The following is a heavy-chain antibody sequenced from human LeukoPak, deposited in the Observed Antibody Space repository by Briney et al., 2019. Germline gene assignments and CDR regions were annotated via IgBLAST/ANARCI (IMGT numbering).Heavy chain of an antibody. J-gene: IGHJ5*02. CDR2: IYYSGST. Sequence: PSETLSLTCTVSGGSISSSSYYWGWIRQPPGKGLEWIGSIYYSGSTYYNPSLKSRVTISVDTSKNQFSLKLSSVTAADTAVYYCARHDYSNDANWFDPWGQGTLVTVSS. D-gene: IGHD4-11*01. CDR3: ARHDYSNDANWFDP. CDR1: GGSISSSSYY. V-gene: IGHV4-39*01.